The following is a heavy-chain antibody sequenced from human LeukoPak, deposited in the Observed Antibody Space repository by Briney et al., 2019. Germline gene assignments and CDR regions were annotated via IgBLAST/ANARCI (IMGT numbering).Heavy chain of an antibody. Sequence: SVKVSCKASGGTFSSYAISWVRQAPGQGLEWMGRIIPILGIANYAQRFQGRVTITADKSTSTAYMELSSLRSEDTAVYYCARVGRSSGYAYWGQGTLVTVSS. CDR2: IIPILGIA. CDR1: GGTFSSYA. D-gene: IGHD3-22*01. V-gene: IGHV1-69*04. CDR3: ARVGRSSGYAY. J-gene: IGHJ4*02.